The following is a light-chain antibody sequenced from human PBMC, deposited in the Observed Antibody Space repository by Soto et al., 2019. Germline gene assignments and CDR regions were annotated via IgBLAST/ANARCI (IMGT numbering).Light chain of an antibody. J-gene: IGKJ1*01. CDR3: QQRSNWPRT. V-gene: IGKV3D-20*02. Sequence: EIVLTKSPGTMSLSPGERVTLSCRASQTVTRSYLAWYQQKPGQAPRLLISGASTRATGIPDRFTGSGSGTDFTLTISSLEPEDFALYYCQQRSNWPRTFGQGTKVDIK. CDR1: QTVTRSY. CDR2: GAS.